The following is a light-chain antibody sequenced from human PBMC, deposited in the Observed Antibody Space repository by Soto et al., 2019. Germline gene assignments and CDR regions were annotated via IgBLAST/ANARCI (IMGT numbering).Light chain of an antibody. CDR3: RSYTTSSTLI. J-gene: IGLJ2*01. V-gene: IGLV2-14*01. CDR2: DVS. CDR1: SSDVGGYNY. Sequence: QSALTQPASVSGSPGQSITISCTGTSSDVGGYNYVSWYQQHPGKAPKLMIYDVSNRPSGVSNRVSGSKSGNTASLTISGLQAEDEADYYCRSYTTSSTLIFGGGTQLTVL.